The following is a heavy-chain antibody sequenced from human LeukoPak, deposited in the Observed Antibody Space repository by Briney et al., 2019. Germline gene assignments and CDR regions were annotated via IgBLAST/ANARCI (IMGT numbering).Heavy chain of an antibody. Sequence: GSSVKVSCKASGYTFTSYGISWVRQAPGQGLEWMGWISAYNGNTNYAQKFQGRVTMTRDTSISTAYMELSSLRSDDTAVYYCARDPSSGVGATMWGQGTLVTVSS. J-gene: IGHJ4*02. V-gene: IGHV1-18*01. CDR2: ISAYNGNT. D-gene: IGHD1-26*01. CDR3: ARDPSSGVGATM. CDR1: GYTFTSYG.